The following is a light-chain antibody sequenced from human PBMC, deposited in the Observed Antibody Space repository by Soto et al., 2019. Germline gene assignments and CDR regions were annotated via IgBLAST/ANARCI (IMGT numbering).Light chain of an antibody. CDR2: DVS. CDR3: CSYAGSYSGV. Sequence: QSALTQPRSVSGSPGQSVTISCTGTSSDVGAYNYVSWYQHHPGKAPKVMIYDVSERPSGVPDRFSGSKSDNKASLTISWLQAEDEADYYSCSYAGSYSGVFGGGTKLTVL. J-gene: IGLJ3*02. V-gene: IGLV2-11*01. CDR1: SSDVGAYNY.